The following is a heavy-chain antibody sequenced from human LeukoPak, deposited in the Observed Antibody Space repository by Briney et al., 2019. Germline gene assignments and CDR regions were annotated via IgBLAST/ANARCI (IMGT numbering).Heavy chain of an antibody. D-gene: IGHD6-13*01. CDR1: GFPFSSYA. J-gene: IGHJ4*02. V-gene: IGHV3-23*01. Sequence: GGSLRLSCAASGFPFSSYAMTWVRQAPGRGLEWVSSIVGSGGGTYYADSVKGRFTISRDNSKNTLYLQMSSLRAEDTAVYYCAKEHMAAAVYYFDYWGQGTLVTVSS. CDR3: AKEHMAAAVYYFDY. CDR2: IVGSGGGT.